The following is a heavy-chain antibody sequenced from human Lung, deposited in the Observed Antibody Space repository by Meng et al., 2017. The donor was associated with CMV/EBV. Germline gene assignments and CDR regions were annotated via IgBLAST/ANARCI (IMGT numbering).Heavy chain of an antibody. CDR3: ATETFHDFGSGYVPFDY. D-gene: IGHD3-3*01. J-gene: IGHJ4*01. CDR2: INDDGSST. CDR1: GFTFSKSW. V-gene: IGHV3-74*01. Sequence: GGSLRLXXAASGFTFSKSWIHWVRQAPGKGLVWVSRINDDGSSTTYADSVKGRFTVSRDNAKDTLYLQMSSLRAEDTAVYYCATETFHDFGSGYVPFDYWGHGTLVTVSS.